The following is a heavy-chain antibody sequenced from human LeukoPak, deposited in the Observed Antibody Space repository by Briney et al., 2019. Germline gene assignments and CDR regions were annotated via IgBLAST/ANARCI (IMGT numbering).Heavy chain of an antibody. Sequence: ASVKVSCKASGYTFTSYGVSWVRQAPGQGLEWMGWISVYSDNTNYAQKLQGRVTMTTDTYASTAYMELRSLRADDTAVYYCARAGSIAAGYNYYCYGMDVWGQGTTVTVSS. CDR1: GYTFTSYG. V-gene: IGHV1-18*01. D-gene: IGHD6-6*01. CDR2: ISVYSDNT. J-gene: IGHJ6*02. CDR3: ARAGSIAAGYNYYCYGMDV.